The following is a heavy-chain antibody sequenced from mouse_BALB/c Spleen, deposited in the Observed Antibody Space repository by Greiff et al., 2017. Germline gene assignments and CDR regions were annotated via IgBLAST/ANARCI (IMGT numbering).Heavy chain of an antibody. D-gene: IGHD4-1*01. CDR3: ARDGTGKGYFDY. CDR2: ISDGGSYT. V-gene: IGHV5-4*02. CDR1: GFTFSDYY. J-gene: IGHJ2*01. Sequence: EVQVVESGGGLVKPGGSLKLSCAASGFTFSDYYMYWVRQTPEKRLEWVATISDGGSYTYYPDSVKGRFTISRDNAKNNLYLQMSSLKSEDTAMYYCARDGTGKGYFDYWGQGTTLTVSS.